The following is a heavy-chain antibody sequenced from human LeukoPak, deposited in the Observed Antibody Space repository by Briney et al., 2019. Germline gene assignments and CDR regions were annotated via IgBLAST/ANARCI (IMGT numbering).Heavy chain of an antibody. J-gene: IGHJ4*02. CDR3: ARRRRIVVVEMGGFDY. CDR1: GGSFSGYY. D-gene: IGHD2-21*01. CDR2: INHSGST. Sequence: TSETLSLTCAVYGGSFSGYYWSWIRQPPGKGLEWIGEINHSGSTNYNPSLKSRVTISVDTSKNQFSLKLSSVTAADTAVYYCARRRRIVVVEMGGFDYWGQGTLVTVSS. V-gene: IGHV4-34*01.